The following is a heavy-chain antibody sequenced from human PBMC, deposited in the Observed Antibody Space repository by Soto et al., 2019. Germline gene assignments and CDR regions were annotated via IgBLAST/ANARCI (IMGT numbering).Heavy chain of an antibody. CDR3: ARDGVRNSFGAFRKRDYYYYGMDV. Sequence: SETLSLTCTVSGGSISSGGYYWSWIRQHPGKGLEWIGYIYYSGSTYYNPSLKSRVTISVDTSKNQFSLKLSSVTAADTAVYYCARDGVRNSFGAFRKRDYYYYGMDVWGQGTTVTVSS. D-gene: IGHD3-16*01. V-gene: IGHV4-31*03. J-gene: IGHJ6*02. CDR1: GGSISSGGYY. CDR2: IYYSGST.